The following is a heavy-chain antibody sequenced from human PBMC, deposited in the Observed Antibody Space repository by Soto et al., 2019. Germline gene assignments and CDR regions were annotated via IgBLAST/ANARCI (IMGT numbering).Heavy chain of an antibody. J-gene: IGHJ4*02. CDR3: ASDPYYYASYY. V-gene: IGHV3-11*01. D-gene: IGHD3-10*01. CDR2: ISGSGSTI. Sequence: QVHLVESGGGLVKPGGSLRLSCAASGFTFSDYYMTWIRQAPGKGLEWVSKISGSGSTIYYADSVKGRFTVSRDNAKNSLYLQMDSLRAEXTAVYYCASDPYYYASYYWGQGTLLTVSS. CDR1: GFTFSDYY.